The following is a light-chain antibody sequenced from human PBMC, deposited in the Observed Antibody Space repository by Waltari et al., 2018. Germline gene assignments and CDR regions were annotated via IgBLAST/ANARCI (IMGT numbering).Light chain of an antibody. CDR1: GDYSAYP. J-gene: IGLJ6*01. Sequence: LVLPQSPSASSPLGPTATPTLRLPGDYSAYPMPSPQHLPLKGPRFLMTVNSDGSHKKGDGISDRFSGSSSDLDRYLIISRLQADDEADYYCQTWGTGFQVFGSGTKLTVL. CDR2: VNSDGSH. V-gene: IGLV4-69*01. CDR3: QTWGTGFQV.